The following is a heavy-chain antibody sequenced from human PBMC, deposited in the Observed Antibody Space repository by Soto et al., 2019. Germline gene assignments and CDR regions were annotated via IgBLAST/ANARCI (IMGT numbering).Heavy chain of an antibody. V-gene: IGHV1-2*02. Sequence: GASVKVSCKASGYTSTGYYMHWVRQAPGQGLEWMGWINPNSGGTNHAQKFQGRVTMTRDTSISTAYMELSRLRSDDTAVYYCARTRTYYDFWSGSRYGMDVWGQGTTVTVSS. CDR1: GYTSTGYY. D-gene: IGHD3-3*01. CDR2: INPNSGGT. J-gene: IGHJ6*02. CDR3: ARTRTYYDFWSGSRYGMDV.